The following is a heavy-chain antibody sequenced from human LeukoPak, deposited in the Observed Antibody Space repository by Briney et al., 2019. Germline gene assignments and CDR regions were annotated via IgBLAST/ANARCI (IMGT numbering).Heavy chain of an antibody. D-gene: IGHD5-18*01. V-gene: IGHV4-39*07. CDR2: INYSGST. J-gene: IGHJ4*02. Sequence: SETLSLTCTVSGGSVSSSTYFWNWIRQPPGKGLEWIGNINYSGSTYYNPSLNSRVTISVDTSEDQFSLKLTSVTAADTAVYYCARGLVDVDTAMAFDYWGQGTLVTVSS. CDR3: ARGLVDVDTAMAFDY. CDR1: GGSVSSSTYF.